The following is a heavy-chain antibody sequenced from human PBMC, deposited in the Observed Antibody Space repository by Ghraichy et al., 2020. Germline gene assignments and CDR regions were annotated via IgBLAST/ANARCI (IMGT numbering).Heavy chain of an antibody. CDR3: AKGGSNWLYYFDY. Sequence: GGSLRLSCAASGFTFSSYAMSWVRQAPGKGLEWVSAISGSGGNTYYADSVKGRFTISRDNSKNTLYLQMNSLRAEDTAVYYCAKGGSNWLYYFDYWGQGTLVTVSS. D-gene: IGHD6-13*01. J-gene: IGHJ4*02. V-gene: IGHV3-23*01. CDR2: ISGSGGNT. CDR1: GFTFSSYA.